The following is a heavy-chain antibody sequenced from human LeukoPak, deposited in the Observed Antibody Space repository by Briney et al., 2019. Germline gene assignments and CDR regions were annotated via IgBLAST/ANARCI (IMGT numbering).Heavy chain of an antibody. V-gene: IGHV4-30-2*01. Sequence: PSQTLSLTCTVSGGSISSGGYSWSWIRQPPGKGLEWIGYIYHTGSSYYNPSLKSRVTISVDRSKNQFSLNLTSVTAADTAVYYCASHNTANDYWGQGTLVTVSS. J-gene: IGHJ4*02. CDR1: GGSISSGGYS. CDR3: ASHNTANDY. CDR2: IYHTGSS. D-gene: IGHD5-18*01.